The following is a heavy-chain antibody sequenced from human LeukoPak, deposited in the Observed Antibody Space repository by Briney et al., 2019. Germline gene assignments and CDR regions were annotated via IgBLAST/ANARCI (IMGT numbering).Heavy chain of an antibody. J-gene: IGHJ2*01. D-gene: IGHD1-1*01. CDR2: IKTDGSST. CDR3: ARYVWYYDL. Sequence: GRSLRLSCAASGFTFSSYWMHWVRQAPGKGLVWVSRIKTDGSSTSYADSVKGRFTISRDNAKNTLYLQMNSLRAEDTAVYYCARYVWYYDLWGRGTLVTVSS. V-gene: IGHV3-74*01. CDR1: GFTFSSYW.